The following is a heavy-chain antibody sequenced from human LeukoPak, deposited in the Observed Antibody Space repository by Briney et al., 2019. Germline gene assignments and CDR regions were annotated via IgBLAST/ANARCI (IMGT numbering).Heavy chain of an antibody. Sequence: SETLSLTCTVSGGSISSYYWSWIRQPPGKGLEWLGYIYYSGSTNYNPSLKSRVTISVDTSKNQFSLKLSSVTAADTAVYYCARGPSSDGYFDYWGQGTLVTVSS. D-gene: IGHD3-10*01. J-gene: IGHJ4*02. CDR1: GGSISSYY. CDR2: IYYSGST. V-gene: IGHV4-59*12. CDR3: ARGPSSDGYFDY.